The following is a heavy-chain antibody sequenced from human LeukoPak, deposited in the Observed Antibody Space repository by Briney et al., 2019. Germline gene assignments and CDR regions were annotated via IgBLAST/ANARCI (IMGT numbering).Heavy chain of an antibody. D-gene: IGHD3-10*01. V-gene: IGHV4-4*07. CDR1: GGSISSYY. J-gene: IGHJ4*02. Sequence: SETLSLTCTVSGGSISSYYWSWIRQPAGKGLEWIGRIYTSGSTNYNPSLKSRVTMSVDTSKNQFSLKLSSVTAADTAVYYCARVVEGMVRGSVYFDYWGQGTLLTVSS. CDR2: IYTSGST. CDR3: ARVVEGMVRGSVYFDY.